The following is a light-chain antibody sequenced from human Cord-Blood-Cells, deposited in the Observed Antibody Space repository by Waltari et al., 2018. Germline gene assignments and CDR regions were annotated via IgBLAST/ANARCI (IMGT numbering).Light chain of an antibody. Sequence: QSALTQPASVSGSPGQSLTISCPGTSSAIGGYNYVTWYQQHPGKAPKLTIYDVSNRPSGVSNRFSGSKSGNTASLTRSGLQAEDEADYYCSSYTSSSTHVFGTGTKVTVL. V-gene: IGLV2-14*01. CDR3: SSYTSSSTHV. CDR1: SSAIGGYNY. CDR2: DVS. J-gene: IGLJ1*01.